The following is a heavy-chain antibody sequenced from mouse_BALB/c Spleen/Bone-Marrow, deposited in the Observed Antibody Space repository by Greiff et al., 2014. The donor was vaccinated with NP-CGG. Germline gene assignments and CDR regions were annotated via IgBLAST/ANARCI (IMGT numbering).Heavy chain of an antibody. Sequence: VQLQQSGAELVKPGASVKLSCKASGYTFTDYIIHWIKQRSGQGLEWIGWFYPGSGNIKYNEKFKDKATLTADKSSSTVYMELSRLTSEDSAVYFYTRHFYGSSYFDYWGQGTTLTVSS. D-gene: IGHD1-1*01. J-gene: IGHJ2*01. CDR2: FYPGSGNI. V-gene: IGHV1-62-2*01. CDR3: TRHFYGSSYFDY. CDR1: GYTFTDYI.